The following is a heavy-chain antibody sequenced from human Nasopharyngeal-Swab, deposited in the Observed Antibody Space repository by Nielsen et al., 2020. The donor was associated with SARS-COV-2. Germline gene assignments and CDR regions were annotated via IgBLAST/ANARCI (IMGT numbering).Heavy chain of an antibody. CDR3: AMAAAAPDAFDI. D-gene: IGHD6-13*01. CDR1: GFTFSSYS. J-gene: IGHJ3*02. V-gene: IGHV3-21*01. Sequence: GKSLKISCAASGFTFSSYSMNWVRQAPGKGLEWVSSISSSSSYIYYADSVKGRFTISRDNAKNSLYLQMNSLRAEDTAVYYCAMAAAAPDAFDIWGQGTMVTVSS. CDR2: ISSSSSYI.